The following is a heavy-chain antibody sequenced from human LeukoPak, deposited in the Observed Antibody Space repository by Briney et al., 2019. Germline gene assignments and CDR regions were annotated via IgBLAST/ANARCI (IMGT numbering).Heavy chain of an antibody. Sequence: GGSLRLSCAASGFTFSSYEMNWVRQAPGKGLEWVSYISSSGSTIYYADSVKGRFTISRDNAKNSLYLQMNSLRAEDTAVYYCARDPGYDYVWGSYRYTGRGAFDIRGQGTMVTVSS. CDR3: ARDPGYDYVWGSYRYTGRGAFDI. V-gene: IGHV3-48*03. J-gene: IGHJ3*02. D-gene: IGHD3-16*02. CDR1: GFTFSSYE. CDR2: ISSSGSTI.